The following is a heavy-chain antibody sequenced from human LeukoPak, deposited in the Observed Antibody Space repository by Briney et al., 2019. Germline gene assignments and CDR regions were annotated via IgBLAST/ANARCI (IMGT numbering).Heavy chain of an antibody. V-gene: IGHV4-59*01. J-gene: IGHJ5*02. CDR2: IYYSVST. Sequence: SETLSLTCTVSGCSISSYYWSWIRQPPGKGLEWIGYIYYSVSTNYNPSLKSRVTISVDTSKNQFSLKLSSVTAADTAVYYCARVTRNWFDPWGQGTLVTVSS. CDR1: GCSISSYY. CDR3: ARVTRNWFDP. D-gene: IGHD2-15*01.